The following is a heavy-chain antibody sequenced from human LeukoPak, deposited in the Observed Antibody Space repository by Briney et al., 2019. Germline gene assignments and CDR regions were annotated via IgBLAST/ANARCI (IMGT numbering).Heavy chain of an antibody. J-gene: IGHJ5*02. CDR1: GFTFSSYW. CDR2: INSDGSST. V-gene: IGHV3-74*01. Sequence: GGSLRLSCAASGFTFSSYWMHWVRQAPGKGLVWVSRINSDGSSTSYADSMKGRFTISRDNAKNTLYLQMNSLRAEDTAVYYCAKDRFGSGSPNWFAPWGQGTLVTVSS. CDR3: AKDRFGSGSPNWFAP. D-gene: IGHD3-10*01.